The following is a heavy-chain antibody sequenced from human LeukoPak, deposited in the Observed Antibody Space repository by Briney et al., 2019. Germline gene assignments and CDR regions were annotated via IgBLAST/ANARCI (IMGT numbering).Heavy chain of an antibody. V-gene: IGHV5-51*01. CDR1: GYSFTSYW. J-gene: IGHJ4*02. D-gene: IGHD2-15*01. Sequence: RGESLKISCKGSGYSFTSYWIGWVRPMPGKGLEWMGIIYPGDSDTRYSPSFQGQVTISADKSISTAYLQWSSLKASDTAMYYCARPSRSGGVFYFFDYWGQGTLVTVSS. CDR2: IYPGDSDT. CDR3: ARPSRSGGVFYFFDY.